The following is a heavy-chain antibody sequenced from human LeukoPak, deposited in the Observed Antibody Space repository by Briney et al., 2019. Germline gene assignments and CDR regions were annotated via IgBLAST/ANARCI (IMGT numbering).Heavy chain of an antibody. CDR1: GSSTSGFY. Sequence: SETLSLTCSVSGSSTSGFYWSWIRQPPGKGLEWIGYVYYSGDRNYNPSLKSRVSMSLDTSKNQVSLRLSSVTAADTAVYYCARHPFSTPFDYWGRGTLVTVSS. CDR2: VYYSGDR. J-gene: IGHJ4*02. CDR3: ARHPFSTPFDY. V-gene: IGHV4-59*08.